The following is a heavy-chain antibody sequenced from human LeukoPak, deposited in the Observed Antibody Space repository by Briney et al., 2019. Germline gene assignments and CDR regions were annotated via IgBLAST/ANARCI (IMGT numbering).Heavy chain of an antibody. V-gene: IGHV3-21*01. Sequence: GRSLRLSCAASGFTFSSYSMNWVPQAPGKGLEWVSSISSISSYIYYADSVKGRFTISRDNAKNSLYLQMNSLRAEDTAVYYCARARSGYDFDYWGQGTLVTVSS. CDR1: GFTFSSYS. D-gene: IGHD5-12*01. CDR2: ISSISSYI. CDR3: ARARSGYDFDY. J-gene: IGHJ4*02.